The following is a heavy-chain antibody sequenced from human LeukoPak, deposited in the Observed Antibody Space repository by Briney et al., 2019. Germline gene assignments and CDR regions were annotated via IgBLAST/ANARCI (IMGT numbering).Heavy chain of an antibody. D-gene: IGHD5-24*01. CDR2: INPTGTSS. J-gene: IGHJ5*02. CDR1: GYTFIRHY. Sequence: ASVKVSCKSSGYTFIRHYLHWVRQAPGQGLEWVGLINPTGTSSWSAQKFQGRVTLTRDMSTSTDYMELSSLRSEDTAVYYCARDNSLQDMAWWFDPWGQGTLVIVSS. CDR3: ARDNSLQDMAWWFDP. V-gene: IGHV1-46*01.